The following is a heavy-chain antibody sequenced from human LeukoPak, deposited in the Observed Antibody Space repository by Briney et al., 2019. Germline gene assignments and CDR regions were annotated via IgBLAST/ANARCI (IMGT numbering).Heavy chain of an antibody. D-gene: IGHD4-11*01. J-gene: IGHJ3*02. CDR3: AKGGHYSPSDI. CDR1: GLTFSNYA. CDR2: VSGGGSNS. V-gene: IGHV3-23*01. Sequence: GGSLRLSCAASGLTFSNYAMTWVRQAPGKGLEWVSTVSGGGSNSYYADSVKGRFTISRDNSKNMVFLQMNSLRAEDTALYYCAKGGHYSPSDIWGQGTMVTVSS.